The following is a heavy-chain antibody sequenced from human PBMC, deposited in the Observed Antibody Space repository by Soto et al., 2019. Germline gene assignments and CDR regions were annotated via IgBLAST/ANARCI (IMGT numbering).Heavy chain of an antibody. Sequence: EVQLVESGGGLVQPGGSLRLSCEASGFTFSSYWIHWVRQIPGKGLVWVSRINFDGSTTNYADSVKGRYTVSRDNAKNTVYLQVNSRRAEDTAVYYCARGGFRQWLLDYWAREPWSPSPQ. CDR2: INFDGSTT. CDR1: GFTFSSYW. D-gene: IGHD6-19*01. J-gene: IGHJ4*02. V-gene: IGHV3-74*01. CDR3: ARGGFRQWLLDY.